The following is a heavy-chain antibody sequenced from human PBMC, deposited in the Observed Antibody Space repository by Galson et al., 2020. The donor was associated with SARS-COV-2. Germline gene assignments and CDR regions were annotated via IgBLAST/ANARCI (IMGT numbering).Heavy chain of an antibody. CDR3: ARDYSGSYVFGMDV. Sequence: PSEPLSLTCAVYGGSFSGYYWSWIRQPPGKGLEWIGEINHSGSTNYNPSLKSRVTISVDTSKNQFSLKLSSVTAADTAVYYCARDYSGSYVFGMDVWGQGTTVTVSS. V-gene: IGHV4-34*01. D-gene: IGHD1-26*01. CDR2: INHSGST. J-gene: IGHJ6*02. CDR1: GGSFSGYY.